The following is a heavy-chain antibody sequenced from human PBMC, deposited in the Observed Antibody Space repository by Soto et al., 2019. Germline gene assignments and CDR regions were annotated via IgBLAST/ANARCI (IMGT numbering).Heavy chain of an antibody. CDR2: IRYDGSER. Sequence: EVQLVESGGGLVQPGGSLRLSCAASGFTFSNFWMTWVRQPPGKGLEGVANIRYDGSERYHVDSVKGRFTISIDNAKNSLYLQMTSLRAADTAMYYCARGHYGDGLGWGQGTLVTVSS. CDR1: GFTFSNFW. CDR3: ARGHYGDGLG. J-gene: IGHJ4*02. D-gene: IGHD4-17*01. V-gene: IGHV3-7*05.